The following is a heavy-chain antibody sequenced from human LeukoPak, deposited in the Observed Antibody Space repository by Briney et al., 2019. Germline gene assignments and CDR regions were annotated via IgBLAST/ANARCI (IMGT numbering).Heavy chain of an antibody. V-gene: IGHV4-38-2*02. D-gene: IGHD3-9*01. Sequence: PSETLSLTCTVSGYSISSGYYWGWIRQPPGKGLEWIGSIYHSGSTYYNPSLKSRVTISVDTSKNQFSLKLSSVTAANTAVYYCARGKSLTTYDILTGYYGNWFDPWGQGTLATVSS. CDR1: GYSISSGYY. J-gene: IGHJ5*02. CDR2: IYHSGST. CDR3: ARGKSLTTYDILTGYYGNWFDP.